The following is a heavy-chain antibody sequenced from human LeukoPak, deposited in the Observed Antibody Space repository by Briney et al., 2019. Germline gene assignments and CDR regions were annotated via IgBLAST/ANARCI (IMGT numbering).Heavy chain of an antibody. CDR1: GFTFSGSA. J-gene: IGHJ6*02. Sequence: GGSLRLSCAASGFTFSGSALHWVRQASGKGLEWVGRMRSKTNNYATAYAASVEGRFSISRDDSMNMAYLQMNSLKTEDTAVYYCTFVLFDYYYYGMDVWGQGTTVTVSS. V-gene: IGHV3-73*01. CDR2: MRSKTNNYAT. CDR3: TFVLFDYYYYGMDV. D-gene: IGHD2-21*01.